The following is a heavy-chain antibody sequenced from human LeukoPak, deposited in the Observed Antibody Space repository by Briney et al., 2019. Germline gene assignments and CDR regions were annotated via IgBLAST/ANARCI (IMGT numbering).Heavy chain of an antibody. CDR2: IYYSGST. D-gene: IGHD3-10*01. V-gene: IGHV4-59*13. Sequence: PSETLSLTCTVSGVSISSYYGSWIRQPPGKGLEWIGYIYYSGSTNYNPSLKRRDTITVDAYKNQFSVTQISVIAAGAAVFYCARIITRITVFAAWGQGTLVTVSS. J-gene: IGHJ5*02. CDR3: ARIITRITVFAA. CDR1: GVSISSYY.